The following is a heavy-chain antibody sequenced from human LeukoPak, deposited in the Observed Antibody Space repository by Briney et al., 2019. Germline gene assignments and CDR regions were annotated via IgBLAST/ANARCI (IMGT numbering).Heavy chain of an antibody. CDR1: GGSFSGYY. CDR3: ARVKTLITMIVVVMGFDP. D-gene: IGHD3-22*01. Sequence: QPSETLSLTCAVYGGSFSGYYWSWIRQPPGKGLEWMGEINHSGSTNYNPSLKSRVTISVDTSKNQFSLKLSSVTAADTAVYYCARVKTLITMIVVVMGFDPWGQGTLVTVSS. CDR2: INHSGST. V-gene: IGHV4-34*01. J-gene: IGHJ5*02.